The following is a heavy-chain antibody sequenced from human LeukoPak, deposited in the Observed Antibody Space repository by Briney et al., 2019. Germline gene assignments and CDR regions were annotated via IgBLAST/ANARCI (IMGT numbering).Heavy chain of an antibody. CDR3: AKDLGTIFGVVISPPYFDY. D-gene: IGHD3-3*01. V-gene: IGHV3-20*04. Sequence: GGSLRLSCAASGFIFDDHGMSWVRQAPGKGLEWVSGINWNGGSTGYADSVKGRFTISRDNAKNSLYLQMNSLRAEDTAVYYCAKDLGTIFGVVISPPYFDYWGQGTLVTVSS. CDR1: GFIFDDHG. J-gene: IGHJ4*02. CDR2: INWNGGST.